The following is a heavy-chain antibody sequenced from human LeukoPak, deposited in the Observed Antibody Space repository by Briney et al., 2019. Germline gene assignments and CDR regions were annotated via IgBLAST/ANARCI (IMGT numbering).Heavy chain of an antibody. J-gene: IGHJ4*02. CDR3: ARDDSSGYRPFY. V-gene: IGHV1-46*01. D-gene: IGHD3-22*01. Sequence: ASVKVSCKASGYTFTSYYMHWVRQAPGQGLECMGIINPSGGSTSYAQKFQGRVTMTRNTSTSTVYMELSSLRSEDTAVYYCARDDSSGYRPFYWGQGTLVTVSS. CDR1: GYTFTSYY. CDR2: INPSGGST.